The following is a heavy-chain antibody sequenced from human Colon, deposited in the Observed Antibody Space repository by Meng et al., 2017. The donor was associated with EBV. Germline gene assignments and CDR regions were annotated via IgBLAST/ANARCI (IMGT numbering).Heavy chain of an antibody. CDR2: IYHGGNT. V-gene: IGHV4-4*02. CDR3: ARGNAYNAPSFDY. CDR1: GASIRRNNW. Sequence: QVQLQESVPGLVEPSGPLSHTCDDSGASIRRNNWWCWVRQPPGKGLEWIGEIYHGGNTNYNPSLKSRVTISVDRSNDQFSLSLSSVTAADTAVYYCARGNAYNAPSFDYWGQGTLVTVSS. D-gene: IGHD5-24*01. J-gene: IGHJ4*02.